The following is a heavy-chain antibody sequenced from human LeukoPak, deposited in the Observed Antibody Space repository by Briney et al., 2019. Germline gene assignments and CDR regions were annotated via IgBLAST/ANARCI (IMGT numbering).Heavy chain of an antibody. D-gene: IGHD3-10*01. CDR3: ARVRGVIITTYGMDV. CDR1: GYTFTSYD. Sequence: ASVKVSCKASGYTFTSYDINWVRQATGQGLEWMGWMNPNSGNTGYAQKFQGRVTMTRNTSISTAYMELSSLRSEDTAVYYCARVRGVIITTYGMDVWGQGTTVTVSS. V-gene: IGHV1-8*01. CDR2: MNPNSGNT. J-gene: IGHJ6*02.